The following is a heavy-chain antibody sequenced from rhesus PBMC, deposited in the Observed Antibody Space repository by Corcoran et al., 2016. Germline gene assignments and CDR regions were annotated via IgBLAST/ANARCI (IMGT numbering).Heavy chain of an antibody. CDR1: GFSLSTRGMG. CDR3: ARVKGSSWSF. Sequence: QVTLKESGPALVKPTQTLTLTCTFSGFSLSTRGMGVGWIRQPPGKALEWLTSIYRDNDKYYNTSLKSRLTISKDTSKNQVFLTMTNMDPVDTATYYCARVKGSSWSFWGQGVLVTVSS. V-gene: IGHV2S1*01. CDR2: IYRDNDK. J-gene: IGHJ4*01. D-gene: IGHD6-13*01.